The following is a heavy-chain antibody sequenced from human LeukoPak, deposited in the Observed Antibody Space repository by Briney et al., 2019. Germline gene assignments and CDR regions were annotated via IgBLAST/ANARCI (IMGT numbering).Heavy chain of an antibody. CDR1: GYTFTGYY. V-gene: IGHV1-2*02. J-gene: IGHJ4*02. CDR2: INPNSGGT. CDR3: ARDFGRDARDY. Sequence: ASVKVSCKASGYTFTGYYLHWVRQAPGQGLEWMGWINPNSGGTNYAQKFQGRVTMTRDTSISTVYMELSRLRPDDTAVYYCARDFGRDARDYWGQGTLVTVSS. D-gene: IGHD3-3*01.